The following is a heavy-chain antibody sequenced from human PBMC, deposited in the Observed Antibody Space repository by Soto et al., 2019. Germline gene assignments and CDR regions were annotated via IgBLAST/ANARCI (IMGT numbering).Heavy chain of an antibody. CDR2: VYYTGST. CDR3: ARSVAVPGAHIDY. D-gene: IGHD6-19*01. Sequence: SETLSLTCSVSGGSISGSYWSWIRQSPGKGLEWLGYVYYTGSTNYSPSLRSQVSISVDTSKNEFSLRLSSVTAADTAVYFCARSVAVPGAHIDYWGQGTQVTVSS. J-gene: IGHJ4*02. CDR1: GGSISGSY. V-gene: IGHV4-59*01.